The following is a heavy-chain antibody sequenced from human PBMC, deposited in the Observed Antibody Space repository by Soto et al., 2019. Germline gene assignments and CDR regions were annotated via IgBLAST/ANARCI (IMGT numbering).Heavy chain of an antibody. D-gene: IGHD3-3*01. J-gene: IGHJ4*02. CDR2: IYYSGST. CDR3: ARVGSGYYTYFDY. V-gene: IGHV4-59*01. Sequence: TLSLTCTVSGGSINNYYWSWFRQPPGKGLEWIGYIYYSGSTSYNPSLKSRVTISVDTSMNQFSLKLSSVTAADTAVYYCARVGSGYYTYFDYWRQGTLVTVSS. CDR1: GGSINNYY.